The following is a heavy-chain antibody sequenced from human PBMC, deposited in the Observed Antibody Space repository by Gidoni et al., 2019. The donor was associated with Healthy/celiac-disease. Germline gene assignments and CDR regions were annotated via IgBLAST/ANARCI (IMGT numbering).Heavy chain of an antibody. CDR3: ARDQWLVRFDY. V-gene: IGHV3-7*03. CDR2: IKQDGSEK. D-gene: IGHD6-19*01. Sequence: EVQLVESGGGLVQPGGSLRLSWAASGFTFSSYWMSWVRQAPGKGLEWVANIKQDGSEKYYVVSVKGRFTISRDNAKNSLYLQMHSLRAEDTAVYYCARDQWLVRFDYWGQGTLVTVSS. CDR1: GFTFSSYW. J-gene: IGHJ4*02.